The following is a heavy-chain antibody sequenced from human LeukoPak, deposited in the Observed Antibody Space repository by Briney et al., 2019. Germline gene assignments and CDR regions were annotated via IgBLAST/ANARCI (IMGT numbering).Heavy chain of an antibody. CDR3: AKEGSNCGGNCLWYFDV. Sequence: GGSLRLSCAASGFTFSSYEMNWVRQAPGKGLEWVSTVSDSGGSTYYADSVKGRFTISRDNSKNTLYLQMNSLRVEDTAVYSCAKEGSNCGGNCLWYFDVWGRGTLVTVSS. D-gene: IGHD2-21*02. J-gene: IGHJ2*01. CDR1: GFTFSSYE. V-gene: IGHV3-23*01. CDR2: VSDSGGST.